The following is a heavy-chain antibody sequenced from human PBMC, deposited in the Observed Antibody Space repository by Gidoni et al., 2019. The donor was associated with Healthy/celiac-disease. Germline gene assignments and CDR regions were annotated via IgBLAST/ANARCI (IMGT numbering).Heavy chain of an antibody. Sequence: QVQLVESGGGVVQPGRSLRLSCSASGFTFSSYGMHWVRQAPGKGMEWVAVISYDGSNKYYADSVKGRFTISRDNSKNTLYLQMNSLRAEDTAVYYCAKSGDGYNYLDYFDYWGQGTLVTVSS. CDR1: GFTFSSYG. CDR2: ISYDGSNK. CDR3: AKSGDGYNYLDYFDY. J-gene: IGHJ4*02. V-gene: IGHV3-30*18. D-gene: IGHD5-12*01.